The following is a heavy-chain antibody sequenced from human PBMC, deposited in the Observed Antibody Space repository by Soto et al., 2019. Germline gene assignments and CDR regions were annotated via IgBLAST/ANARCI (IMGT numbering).Heavy chain of an antibody. D-gene: IGHD6-19*01. J-gene: IGHJ5*02. CDR1: GYSFTSYW. CDR3: ARLIAVAGTGNWFDP. Sequence: GESLKISCKGSGYSFTSYWIGWVRQMPGKGLEWMGIIYPGDSDTRYSPSFQGQVNTSADKSISTAYLQWSSLKASDTAMYYCARLIAVAGTGNWFDPWGQGTLVTVSS. V-gene: IGHV5-51*01. CDR2: IYPGDSDT.